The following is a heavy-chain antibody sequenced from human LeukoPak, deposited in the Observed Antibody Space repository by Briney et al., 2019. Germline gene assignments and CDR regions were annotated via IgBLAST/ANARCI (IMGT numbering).Heavy chain of an antibody. CDR3: ARDVYSGYDSDAFDI. D-gene: IGHD5-12*01. CDR2: IYYSGST. CDR1: GGSISSGGSY. J-gene: IGHJ3*02. Sequence: SETLSLTCTVSGGSISSGGSYWSWIRQHPGKGLEWIGYIYYSGSTYYNPSLKSRVTISVDTSKNQFSLKLSSVTAADTAVYYCARDVYSGYDSDAFDIWGQGTMVTVSS. V-gene: IGHV4-31*03.